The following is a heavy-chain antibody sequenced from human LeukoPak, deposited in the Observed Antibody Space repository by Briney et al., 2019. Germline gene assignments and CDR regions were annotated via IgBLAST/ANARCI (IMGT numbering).Heavy chain of an antibody. CDR1: GGSFSGYY. J-gene: IGHJ4*02. D-gene: IGHD3-22*01. V-gene: IGHV4-34*01. Sequence: SETLSLTCAVYGGSFSGYYWSWIRQPPGKGLEWIGEFNHSGSKSRVTISIDTSKNQFSLRLSSVTAADTAVYYCARVTGYMIEDYFDYWGQGTLVTVSS. CDR3: ARVTGYMIEDYFDY. CDR2: FNHSGS.